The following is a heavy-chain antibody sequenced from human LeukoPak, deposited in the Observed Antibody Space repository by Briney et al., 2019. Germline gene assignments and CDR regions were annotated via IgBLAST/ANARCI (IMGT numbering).Heavy chain of an antibody. CDR3: ARLIGYGGLGMAEPFDY. D-gene: IGHD4-23*01. V-gene: IGHV5-51*01. J-gene: IGHJ4*02. CDR2: IYPGDSDT. CDR1: GYRFTSYW. Sequence: GESLKISCKGSGYRFTSYWIGWVRQMPGKGLEWMGIIYPGDSDTRYSPSFQGQVTISADKSISTAYLQWSSLKASDTAMYYCARLIGYGGLGMAEPFDYWGQGTLVTVSS.